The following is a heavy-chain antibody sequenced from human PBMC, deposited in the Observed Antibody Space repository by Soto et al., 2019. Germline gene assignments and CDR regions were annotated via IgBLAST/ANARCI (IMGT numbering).Heavy chain of an antibody. Sequence: QVQLQQWGAGLLKPSETLSLTCAVYGGSFSGYYWSWIRQPPGKGLEWIGEINHSGSTNYNPSLKVRVTVSVDTSKLQFSLKLSSVTAADTAVYYCARGGYNYDYWGQGTLVTVSS. CDR1: GGSFSGYY. J-gene: IGHJ4*02. CDR3: ARGGYNYDY. V-gene: IGHV4-34*01. CDR2: INHSGST. D-gene: IGHD5-12*01.